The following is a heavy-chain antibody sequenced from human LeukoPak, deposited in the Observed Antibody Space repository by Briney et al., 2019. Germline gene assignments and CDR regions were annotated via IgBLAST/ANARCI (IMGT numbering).Heavy chain of an antibody. CDR3: AAERYSDSCCWFDP. CDR2: IGVGSGST. J-gene: IGHJ5*02. V-gene: IGHV1-58*01. Sequence: ASVKVSCKASGFTFSGPAVQWVRQARGQHLEWIGWIGVGSGSTSYAQEFQERVTITRDMSTTTAYLELSSLRPEDTAVYYCAAERYSDSCCWFDPWGQGTLVTVSS. CDR1: GFTFSGPA. D-gene: IGHD6-13*01.